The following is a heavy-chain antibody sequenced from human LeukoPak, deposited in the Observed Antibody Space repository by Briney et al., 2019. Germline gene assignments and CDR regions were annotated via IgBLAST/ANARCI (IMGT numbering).Heavy chain of an antibody. Sequence: SQTLSLTCTVSGGSIGGGSYWSWVRLPAGRGLEWIGHVYVTRSTKYNPSLKSRVDISLDMSRNQFFLRLDSVTAADTAIYYCARTPGGSGPYWGVPRSYCFDFWGQGISVAVS. V-gene: IGHV4-61*09. D-gene: IGHD6-25*01. J-gene: IGHJ4*02. CDR2: VYVTRST. CDR1: GGSIGGGSY. CDR3: ARTPGGSGPYWGVPRSYCFDF.